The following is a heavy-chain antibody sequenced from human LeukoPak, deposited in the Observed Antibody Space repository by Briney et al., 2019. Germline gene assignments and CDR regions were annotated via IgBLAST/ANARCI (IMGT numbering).Heavy chain of an antibody. CDR3: AAPLYSSSWRRNADAFDI. CDR1: GFTFSNYE. V-gene: IGHV3-48*03. J-gene: IGHJ3*02. Sequence: PAVTLSLSCAASGFTFSNYEMNWVRQAPGQGLKWVSYISSSGSTIFYADSVKGRFTISRDNAKNSLYLQMNSLRDEDTAVYYCAAPLYSSSWRRNADAFDIWGQGTMVTVSS. CDR2: ISSSGSTI. D-gene: IGHD6-13*01.